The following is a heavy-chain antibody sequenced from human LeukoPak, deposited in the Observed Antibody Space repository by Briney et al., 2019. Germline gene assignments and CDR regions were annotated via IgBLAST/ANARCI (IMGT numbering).Heavy chain of an antibody. CDR2: INHSGST. CDR1: GGSFSGYY. J-gene: IGHJ4*02. CDR3: ASLSYYYDSSGQDY. V-gene: IGHV4-34*01. Sequence: SETLSLTCAVYGGSFSGYYWSWIRQTPGKGLEWIGEINHSGSTNYNPSLKSRVTISVDTSKNQFSLKLSSVTAADTAVYYCASLSYYYDSSGQDYWGQGTLVTVSS. D-gene: IGHD3-22*01.